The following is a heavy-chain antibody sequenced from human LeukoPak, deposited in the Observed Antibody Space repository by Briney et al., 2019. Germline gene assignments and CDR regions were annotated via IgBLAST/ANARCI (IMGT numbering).Heavy chain of an antibody. D-gene: IGHD3-22*01. V-gene: IGHV3-30*02. CDR2: IRYDGSNK. Sequence: GGSLRLSCAASGFTFSSYGMHWVRQAPGKGLEWVAFIRYDGSNKYYADSVKGRFTISRDNSKHTLYLQMNSLRAEDTAVYYCAKDFYYYDSSGTFDYWGQGTLVTVSS. CDR1: GFTFSSYG. CDR3: AKDFYYYDSSGTFDY. J-gene: IGHJ4*02.